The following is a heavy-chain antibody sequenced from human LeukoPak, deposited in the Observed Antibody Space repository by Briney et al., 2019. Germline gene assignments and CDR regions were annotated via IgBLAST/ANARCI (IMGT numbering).Heavy chain of an antibody. D-gene: IGHD3-22*01. V-gene: IGHV5-51*01. CDR1: GYSFTSHW. J-gene: IGHJ1*01. CDR3: ARPDYYDSSGYGSYFQH. Sequence: GESLKISCKGSGYSFTSHWIGWVRQMPGKGLEWMGVIYPGDSDTRYSPSFQGQVTISADKSISTAYLQWSSLKASDTAMYYCARPDYYDSSGYGSYFQHWGQGTLVTVSS. CDR2: IYPGDSDT.